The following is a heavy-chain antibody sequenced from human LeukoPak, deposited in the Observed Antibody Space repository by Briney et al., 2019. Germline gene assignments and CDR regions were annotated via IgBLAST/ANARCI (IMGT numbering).Heavy chain of an antibody. J-gene: IGHJ4*02. Sequence: GGSLRLSCAASGFTFSSYGMHWVRQAPGKGLEWVAFIRYDGSNKYYADSVKGRFTISRDNSKKTLYLQMNSLRAEDTAVYYCAKEKDLLLWFGELLEAVAYWGQGTLVTVSS. CDR3: AKEKDLLLWFGELLEAVAY. V-gene: IGHV3-30*02. CDR1: GFTFSSYG. D-gene: IGHD3-10*01. CDR2: IRYDGSNK.